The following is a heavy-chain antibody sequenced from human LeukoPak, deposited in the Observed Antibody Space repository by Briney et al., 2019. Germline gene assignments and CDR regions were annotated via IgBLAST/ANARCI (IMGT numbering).Heavy chain of an antibody. J-gene: IGHJ4*02. D-gene: IGHD5-24*01. CDR1: GGSISSSY. CDR3: ARGRRDGYNLEYFDK. Sequence: SETLSLTCTVSGGSISSSYWGWIRQPPGKGLQWIGSFYYSGSTYYNPSLKSRVTIYVDTPKNQFSLKLSSVTAADTAVYYCARGRRDGYNLEYFDKWGQGTLVTVSS. CDR2: FYYSGST. V-gene: IGHV4-39*01.